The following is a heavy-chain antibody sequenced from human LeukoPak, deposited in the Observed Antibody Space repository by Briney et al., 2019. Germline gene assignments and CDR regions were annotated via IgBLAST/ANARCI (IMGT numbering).Heavy chain of an antibody. D-gene: IGHD7-27*01. CDR2: INPNSGGT. CDR1: GYTFTGYY. CDR3: AARAANWGPPFDY. Sequence: ASVKVSCKASGYTFTGYYMHWVRQAPGQGLEWMGRINPNSGGTNYAQKFQGRVTMTRDTSISTAYMELSSLRSDDTAVYYCAARAANWGPPFDYWGQGTLVTVSS. J-gene: IGHJ4*02. V-gene: IGHV1-2*06.